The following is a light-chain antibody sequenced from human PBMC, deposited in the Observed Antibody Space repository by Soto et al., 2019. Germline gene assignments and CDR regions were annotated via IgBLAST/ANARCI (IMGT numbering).Light chain of an antibody. CDR3: QQSYKILT. CDR2: AAS. J-gene: IGKJ4*01. CDR1: DNIGSN. V-gene: IGKV1-39*01. Sequence: DIQLTQSPAYLSASVGDRVTITCRASDNIGSNLNWYQHQTGTAPKLLIYAASSLQGGVPSRFSGSGYGTQFTLTISGLQTEDFATYYCQQSYKILTFGGGTWVDI.